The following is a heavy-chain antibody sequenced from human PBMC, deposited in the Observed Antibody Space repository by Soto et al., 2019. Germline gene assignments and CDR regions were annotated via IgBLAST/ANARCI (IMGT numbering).Heavy chain of an antibody. CDR3: ARGSADNDYGDYVDISIDAFDT. V-gene: IGHV3-21*01. CDR2: ISSTNSYI. Sequence: GGSLRLSCAASGFTFSSYSMNWVRQAPGKGLEWVSSISSTNSYIYYADSVKGRFTISRDNAKNSLYLQMNSLRAEDTAVYYCARGSADNDYGDYVDISIDAFDTWGQGTMVTVSS. CDR1: GFTFSSYS. J-gene: IGHJ3*02. D-gene: IGHD4-17*01.